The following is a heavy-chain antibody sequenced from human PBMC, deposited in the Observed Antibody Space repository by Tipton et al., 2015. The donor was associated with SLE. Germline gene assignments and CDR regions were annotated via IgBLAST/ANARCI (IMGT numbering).Heavy chain of an antibody. CDR2: IYYSGST. Sequence: TLSLTCTVSGGSISSYYWSWIRQPPGKGLEWIGYIYYSGSTNYNPSLKSRVTITVDTSKKHFSLKLTSVTTADTGVYFCARVFTNAFDYWGQGALVTVSS. V-gene: IGHV4-59*12. CDR1: GGSISSYY. CDR3: ARVFTNAFDY. D-gene: IGHD2-8*01. J-gene: IGHJ4*02.